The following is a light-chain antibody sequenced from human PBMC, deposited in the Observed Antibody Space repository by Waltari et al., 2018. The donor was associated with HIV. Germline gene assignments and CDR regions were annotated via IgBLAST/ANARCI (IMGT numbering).Light chain of an antibody. CDR2: RDS. J-gene: IGLJ3*02. V-gene: IGLV3-9*01. CDR1: NIGSKN. Sequence: SYELTQPLSVSVALGQTARITCGGKNIGSKNVHWYQQKPGQAPGLVIYRDSNRPSGIPERFSGSNSGNTATLTISRAQAGDEADYYCQVWDSSTVFGGGTKLTVL. CDR3: QVWDSSTV.